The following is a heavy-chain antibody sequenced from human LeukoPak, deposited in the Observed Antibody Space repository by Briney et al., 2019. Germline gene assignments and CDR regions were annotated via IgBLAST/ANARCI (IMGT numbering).Heavy chain of an antibody. CDR3: AKDSAYDSSGYYLYYFDY. Sequence: PGGSLRLSCAASGFTFSSYGMSWVRQAPGKGLEWVSGISGSGGSTYYADSVKGRSTISRDNSKNTVYLQMSSLRAEDTAVYYCAKDSAYDSSGYYLYYFDYWGQGTLVTVSS. CDR2: ISGSGGST. J-gene: IGHJ4*02. D-gene: IGHD3-22*01. CDR1: GFTFSSYG. V-gene: IGHV3-23*01.